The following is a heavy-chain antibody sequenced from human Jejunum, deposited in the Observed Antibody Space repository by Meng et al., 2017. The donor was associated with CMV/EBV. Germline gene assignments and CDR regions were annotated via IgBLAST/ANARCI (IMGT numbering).Heavy chain of an antibody. CDR3: ARDRGWGTGFDY. CDR2: FYYTGST. CDR1: GGPVSSGGDS. J-gene: IGHJ4*02. V-gene: IGHV4-39*07. D-gene: IGHD1-1*01. Sequence: VSGGPVSSGGDSWGWIRRPPGKGLEWIGSFYYTGSTYYNPSLKSRVTISRRTSDNLFSLTLNSVTVADTAVYFCARDRGWGTGFDYWGPGILVTVSS.